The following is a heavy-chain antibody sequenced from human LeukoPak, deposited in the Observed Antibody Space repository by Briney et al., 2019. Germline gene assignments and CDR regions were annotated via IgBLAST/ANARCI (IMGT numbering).Heavy chain of an antibody. J-gene: IGHJ4*02. CDR2: ISPNSGAT. D-gene: IGHD1-1*01. CDR3: ARDRTTGTRRFDY. CDR1: GYTFTGDY. V-gene: IGHV1-2*02. Sequence: ASVKVSCKASGYTFTGDYMHWVRQAPGQGLEWMGWISPNSGATNYAQKFQARVTMTGDTSISTAYMELSRLRSDDTAVYYCARDRTTGTRRFDYWGQGTLVTVAS.